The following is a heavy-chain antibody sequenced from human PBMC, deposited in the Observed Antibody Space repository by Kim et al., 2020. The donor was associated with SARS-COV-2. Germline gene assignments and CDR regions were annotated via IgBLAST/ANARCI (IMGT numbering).Heavy chain of an antibody. Sequence: SGKGRFTISGDNAKTSLYLQMSSLRAEDTALYYCAKVHGSGSYYYDGMDVWGQGTTVTVSS. D-gene: IGHD3-10*01. CDR3: AKVHGSGSYYYDGMDV. J-gene: IGHJ6*02. V-gene: IGHV3-9*01.